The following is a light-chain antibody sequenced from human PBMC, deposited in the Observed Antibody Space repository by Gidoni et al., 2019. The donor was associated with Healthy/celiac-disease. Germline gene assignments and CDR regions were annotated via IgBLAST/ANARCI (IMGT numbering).Light chain of an antibody. CDR3: QQYKSYST. Sequence: DIQMTQSPSTLSASVGDRVTITCRASQSISSWLAWYQQKPGKAPKLLIYKASSLESGVPSRFSGSGSGTEFTLTISSLQPDDFATYYCQQYKSYSTFGQXTKLEIK. V-gene: IGKV1-5*03. J-gene: IGKJ2*01. CDR2: KAS. CDR1: QSISSW.